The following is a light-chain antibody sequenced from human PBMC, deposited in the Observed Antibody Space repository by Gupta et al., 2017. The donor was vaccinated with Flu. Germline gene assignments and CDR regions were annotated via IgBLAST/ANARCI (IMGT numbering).Light chain of an antibody. J-gene: IGLJ3*02. CDR1: NSDVGNYNY. Sequence: QSALTQPASVSGSPGQSITIPCTGTNSDVGNYNYVSWYQQYPGRAPKLMIYEVSNRPSGISSRFSGSKSGNTASLTISGLQAEDESDYYCSSYTSNSIWVFGGGTKLTVL. CDR3: SSYTSNSIWV. V-gene: IGLV2-14*01. CDR2: EVS.